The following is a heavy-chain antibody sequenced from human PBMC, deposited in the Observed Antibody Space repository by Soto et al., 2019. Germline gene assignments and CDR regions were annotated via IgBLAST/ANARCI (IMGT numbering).Heavy chain of an antibody. CDR3: ARGLEPLPPQHLDY. CDR2: ISSSSSYI. Sequence: KPGGSLRLSCAASGFTFSSYSMNWVRQAPGKGLEWVSSISSSSSYIYYADSVKGRFTISRDNAKNSLYLQMNSLRAEDTAVYYCARGLEPLPPQHLDYWGQGTLVTVSS. CDR1: GFTFSSYS. J-gene: IGHJ4*02. V-gene: IGHV3-21*01.